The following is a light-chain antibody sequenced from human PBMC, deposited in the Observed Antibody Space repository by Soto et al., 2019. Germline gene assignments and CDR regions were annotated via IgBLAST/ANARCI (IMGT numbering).Light chain of an antibody. J-gene: IGKJ1*01. V-gene: IGKV1-5*03. CDR2: KAS. CDR3: QHYNSYSEA. Sequence: DIQMTQSPSTLSGSVGDRFTITCRASQTISSWLAWYQQKPGKAPKLLIYKASTLKSGVPSRLSGSGSGTEVTLTISSLHPDDFATYYCQHYNSYSEAFGQGTKVELK. CDR1: QTISSW.